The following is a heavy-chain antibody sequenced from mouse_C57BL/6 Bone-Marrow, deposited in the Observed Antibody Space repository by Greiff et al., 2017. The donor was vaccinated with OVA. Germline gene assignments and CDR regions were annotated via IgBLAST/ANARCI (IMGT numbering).Heavy chain of an antibody. CDR3: ARGAHSRRMDY. CDR1: GFTFSDYY. J-gene: IGHJ4*01. Sequence: EVKLVESEGGLVQPGSSMKLSCTASGFTFSDYYMAWVRQVPEKGLEWVANINYDGSSTYYLDSLKSRFIISRDNAKNILYLQMSSLKSEDTATYYCARGAHSRRMDYWGQGTSVTVSS. CDR2: INYDGSST. V-gene: IGHV5-16*01.